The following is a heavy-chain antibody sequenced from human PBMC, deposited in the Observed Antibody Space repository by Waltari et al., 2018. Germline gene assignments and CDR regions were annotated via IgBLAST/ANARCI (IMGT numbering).Heavy chain of an antibody. J-gene: IGHJ4*02. CDR1: GFTFSSYS. D-gene: IGHD2-2*02. Sequence: EVQLVESGGGLVQPGGSLRLSCAASGFTFSSYSLNWVRQAPGKGLEWVSYISSSRSTIYYADSVKGRFTISRDNAKNSLYLQMNSLRAEDTAVYYCASFYCSSTSCYNDDYWGQGTLVTVSS. CDR3: ASFYCSSTSCYNDDY. CDR2: ISSSRSTI. V-gene: IGHV3-48*04.